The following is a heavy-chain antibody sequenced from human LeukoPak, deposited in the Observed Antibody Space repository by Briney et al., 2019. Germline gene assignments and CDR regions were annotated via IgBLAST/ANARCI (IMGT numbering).Heavy chain of an antibody. CDR3: ARALERYYYDSSGYYAHFDY. V-gene: IGHV1-18*01. Sequence: GASVKVSCKASGYTFTSYGISWVRQAPGQGLEWMGWISAYNGNTNYAQKLQGRVTMTTDTSTSTDYMELRSLRSDDTAVYYCARALERYYYDSSGYYAHFDYWGQGTLVTVSS. D-gene: IGHD3-22*01. CDR1: GYTFTSYG. CDR2: ISAYNGNT. J-gene: IGHJ4*02.